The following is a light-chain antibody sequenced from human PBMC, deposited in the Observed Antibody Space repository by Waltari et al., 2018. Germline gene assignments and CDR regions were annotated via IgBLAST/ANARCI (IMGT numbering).Light chain of an antibody. J-gene: IGLJ2*01. CDR3: QSTESSGTYVV. Sequence: YRQKPGQAPALVIYKDNKRPSVISERLSGSSSGTTVTLTISGVQAEDEADYYCQSTESSGTYVVFGGGTKLTVL. CDR2: KDN. V-gene: IGLV3-25*03.